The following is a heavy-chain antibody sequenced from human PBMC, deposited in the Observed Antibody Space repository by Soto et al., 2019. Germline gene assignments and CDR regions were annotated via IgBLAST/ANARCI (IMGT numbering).Heavy chain of an antibody. Sequence: SETLSLTCTVSGGSVSSGDYYWSWIRQPPGKGLEWIGYIYYSGNTNYNPSLKSRVIISVDTSKNLFSLKLTSVTAADTAVYYCARIPVDTSMIYWLDPWGQGTLVTVS. D-gene: IGHD5-18*01. V-gene: IGHV4-61*08. CDR2: IYYSGNT. J-gene: IGHJ5*02. CDR3: ARIPVDTSMIYWLDP. CDR1: GGSVSSGDYY.